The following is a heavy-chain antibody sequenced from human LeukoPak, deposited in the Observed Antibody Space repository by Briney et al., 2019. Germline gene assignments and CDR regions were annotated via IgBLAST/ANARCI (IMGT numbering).Heavy chain of an antibody. CDR1: GGSFSGYY. CDR3: ASRRVRGVIRY. CDR2: INHSGST. J-gene: IGHJ4*02. D-gene: IGHD3-10*01. V-gene: IGHV4-34*01. Sequence: SETLSLTCAVYGGSFSGYYWSWIRQPPGKGLEWIGEINHSGSTNYNPSLKSRVTISVDTSKNQFSLKLSSVTAADTAVYYCASRRVRGVIRYWGQGTLVTVSS.